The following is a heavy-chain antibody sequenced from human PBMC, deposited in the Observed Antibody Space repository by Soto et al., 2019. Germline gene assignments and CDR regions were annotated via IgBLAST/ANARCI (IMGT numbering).Heavy chain of an antibody. CDR2: ISGSGSST. CDR3: ANLITMLEVVNRSDAFDI. D-gene: IGHD3-3*01. V-gene: IGHV3-23*01. J-gene: IGHJ3*02. CDR1: EFSFSSCA. Sequence: GGFLRLLRGAAEFSFSSCAMSRFQKAPGKGLEWVSAISGSGSSTYYADSVKGRFTISRDNSKNTLYLQMNSLRAEDTAVYYCANLITMLEVVNRSDAFDIWGQGTMVTVSS.